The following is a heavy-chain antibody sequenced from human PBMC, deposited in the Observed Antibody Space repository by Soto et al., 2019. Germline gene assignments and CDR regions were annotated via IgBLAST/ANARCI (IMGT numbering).Heavy chain of an antibody. D-gene: IGHD6-13*01. CDR1: GGTFSSYA. CDR3: ARPGIAAAGTLIDY. Sequence: GASVKVSCKASGGTFSSYAISWVRQAPGQGLEWMGGIIPIFGTANYAQEFQGRVTITADESTSTAYMELSSLRSEDTAVYYCARPGIAAAGTLIDYWGQGTLVTVSS. CDR2: IIPIFGTA. J-gene: IGHJ4*02. V-gene: IGHV1-69*13.